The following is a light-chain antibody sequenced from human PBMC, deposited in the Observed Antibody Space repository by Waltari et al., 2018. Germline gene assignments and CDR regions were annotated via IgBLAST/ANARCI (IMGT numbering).Light chain of an antibody. CDR2: EVS. J-gene: IGKJ4*01. Sequence: EIVITQSPPSLSVTPGQTASISCKSTQSLLHSDGKTYLNWYLQKPGQPPQLLIHEVSKRFSGVSDRFSGGGSGTDFTLKISRVEADDVGLYYCMQTTLLPLTFGGGTKVEIK. CDR3: MQTTLLPLT. V-gene: IGKV2D-29*01. CDR1: QSLLHSDGKTY.